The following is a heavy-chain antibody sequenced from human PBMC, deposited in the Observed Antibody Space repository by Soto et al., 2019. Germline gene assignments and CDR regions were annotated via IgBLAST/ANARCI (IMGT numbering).Heavy chain of an antibody. D-gene: IGHD3-16*01. CDR2: INPKGDGK. Sequence: QVQMVQSGPEVKKPGASVKIPCKASEQTITGHYIHWVRQAPGQGLEWMGWINPKGDGKNYAQHFQGRVTVTRDTSINTCYMELRTLTSDDTAVYYCASVPLSYTNTDYLEQWGQGTLVTVSS. V-gene: IGHV1-2*02. CDR3: ASVPLSYTNTDYLEQ. CDR1: EQTITGHY. J-gene: IGHJ4*02.